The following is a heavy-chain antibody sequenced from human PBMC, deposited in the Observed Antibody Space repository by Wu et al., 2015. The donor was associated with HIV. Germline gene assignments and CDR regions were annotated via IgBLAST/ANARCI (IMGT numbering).Heavy chain of an antibody. CDR1: GYNFNGFG. CDR3: ARGRYSSNTGFLDF. CDR2: ISDYERNI. D-gene: IGHD3-9*01. Sequence: QVQLVQSGIEVKKSGASVKVSCKASGYNFNGFGIIWVRQAPGQGLEWMGWISDYERNIHYGQKFRGRLTLTADTVTSTAFMDLRNLRSDDTAIYFCARGRYSSNTGFLDFWGQGTLVTVSS. J-gene: IGHJ4*02. V-gene: IGHV1-18*01.